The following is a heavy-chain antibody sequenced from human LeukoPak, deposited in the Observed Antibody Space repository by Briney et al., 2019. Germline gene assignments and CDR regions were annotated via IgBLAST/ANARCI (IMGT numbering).Heavy chain of an antibody. CDR3: AKGGDYYGSGSYFTFDY. CDR2: ISGDGGST. J-gene: IGHJ4*02. D-gene: IGHD3-10*01. CDR1: GFTFDDCA. Sequence: GGSLRLSCAASGFTFDDCAMHWVRQAPGKGLEWVSLISGDGGSTYYADSVKGRFTISRDNSKNSLYLQMNSLRTEDTALYYCAKGGDYYGSGSYFTFDYWGQGTLVTVSS. V-gene: IGHV3-43*02.